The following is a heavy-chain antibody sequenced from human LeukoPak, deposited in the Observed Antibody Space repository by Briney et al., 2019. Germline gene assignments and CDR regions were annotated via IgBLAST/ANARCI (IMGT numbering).Heavy chain of an antibody. CDR2: ISISGENT. V-gene: IGHV3-23*01. J-gene: IGHJ4*02. D-gene: IGHD6-6*01. CDR3: ARLISTSSSRFSDY. CDR1: GVTFSSCA. Sequence: GGSLRLSCAASGVTFSSCAMSWVRQAPGKGLEWVSAISISGENTYYADSVKGRFTISRDTSRNTLYLQMHSLRAEDTAVYYCARLISTSSSRFSDYWGQGTLVTVSS.